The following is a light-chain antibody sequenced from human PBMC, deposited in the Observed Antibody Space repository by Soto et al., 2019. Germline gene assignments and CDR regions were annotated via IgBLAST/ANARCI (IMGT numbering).Light chain of an antibody. CDR3: QQYDKWPPGGT. J-gene: IGKJ1*01. CDR2: GAS. CDR1: QSVGRN. Sequence: VVLTQSPVTLSVSPGEGATLSCRASQSVGRNLACYQQTPGQAPRLIIYGASTRAAGIPVRFTGSGSGTEFRLTITSLQSEDFAVYYCQQYDKWPPGGTFAQGTRVDI. V-gene: IGKV3-15*01.